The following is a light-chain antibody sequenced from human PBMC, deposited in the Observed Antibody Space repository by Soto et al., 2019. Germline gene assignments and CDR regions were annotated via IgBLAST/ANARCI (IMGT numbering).Light chain of an antibody. CDR2: DNN. CDR1: SSSIERNT. CDR3: ATWDGSLPGEV. V-gene: IGLV1-44*01. J-gene: IGLJ2*01. Sequence: QSVLTQPPSASGTPGQRVTISCSGDSSSIERNTVSWYQQLPGMAPKLLIYDNNKRPSGIPDRFSGSKSGTSGTLDITGLQTGDEADYYCATWDGSLPGEVFGGGTKLTVL.